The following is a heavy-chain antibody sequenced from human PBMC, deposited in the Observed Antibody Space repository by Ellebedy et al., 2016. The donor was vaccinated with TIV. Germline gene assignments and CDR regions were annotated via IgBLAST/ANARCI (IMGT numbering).Heavy chain of an antibody. Sequence: GESLKISCAVSGFNVSTNYMTWVRQAPGRGLEWASILNSGGATDYADSVKGRFIISRDDVKNTLHLQMFRLRAEDTAIYYCARERRYCGNECYLYYYYGMDVWGQGTTVTVAS. CDR1: GFNVSTNY. D-gene: IGHD2-21*01. J-gene: IGHJ6*02. CDR2: LNSGGAT. V-gene: IGHV3-66*01. CDR3: ARERRYCGNECYLYYYYGMDV.